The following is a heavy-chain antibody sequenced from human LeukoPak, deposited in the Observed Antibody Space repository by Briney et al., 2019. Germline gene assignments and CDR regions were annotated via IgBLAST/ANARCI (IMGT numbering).Heavy chain of an antibody. D-gene: IGHD3-22*01. CDR3: ASTYYYDSSGQYYFGY. V-gene: IGHV4-30-2*01. J-gene: IGHJ4*02. CDR1: GGSISSGGYS. CDR2: IYHSGST. Sequence: SQTLSLTCAVSGGSISSGGYSWSWIRQPPGKGLEWIGYIYHSGSTYYNPSLKSRVTISVDRSKNQFSLKLSSVTAADTAVYYCASTYYYDSSGQYYFGYWGQGTLVTVSS.